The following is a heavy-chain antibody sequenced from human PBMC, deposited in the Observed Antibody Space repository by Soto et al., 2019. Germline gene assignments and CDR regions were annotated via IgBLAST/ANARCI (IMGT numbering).Heavy chain of an antibody. CDR3: ARLDIVVVPAARTQKYLRGSSGLDV. CDR1: GGSFSGYY. Sequence: SETLSLTCAVYGGSFSGYYWSWIRQPPGKGLEGVGEINHSGSTNYNPSLKSRVTISVDTSKNQLSLKLSSVTAADTAVYYCARLDIVVVPAARTQKYLRGSSGLDVWGQGTTVTVSS. V-gene: IGHV4-34*01. J-gene: IGHJ6*02. D-gene: IGHD2-2*01. CDR2: INHSGST.